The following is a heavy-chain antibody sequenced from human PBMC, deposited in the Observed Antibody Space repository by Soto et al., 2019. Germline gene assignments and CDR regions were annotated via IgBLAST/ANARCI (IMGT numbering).Heavy chain of an antibody. CDR1: GYSFTSYW. J-gene: IGHJ6*02. D-gene: IGHD6-19*01. CDR2: IYPGDSDT. V-gene: IGHV5-51*01. Sequence: GESLKISCKGSGYSFTSYWIGWVRQMPGKGLEWMGIIYPGDSDTRYSPSFQGQVTISADKSISTAYPQWSSLKASDTAMYYCTRLVNSGWLDRFPYYGMDVWGQGTTVTVSS. CDR3: TRLVNSGWLDRFPYYGMDV.